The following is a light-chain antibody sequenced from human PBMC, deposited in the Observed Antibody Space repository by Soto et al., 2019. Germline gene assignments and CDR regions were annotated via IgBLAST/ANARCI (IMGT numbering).Light chain of an antibody. J-gene: IGLJ7*01. CDR3: QTWGTGSAIVV. Sequence: QPVLTQSPSASASLGASVKLTCTLSSGHSNYAIAWHQQQPEKGPRYLMKVNSGGSHIKGDGVPARFSGSSTGAERYLFISSLQSEDEADYYCQTWGTGSAIVVFGGGTQLTVL. CDR2: VNSGGSH. CDR1: SGHSNYA. V-gene: IGLV4-69*01.